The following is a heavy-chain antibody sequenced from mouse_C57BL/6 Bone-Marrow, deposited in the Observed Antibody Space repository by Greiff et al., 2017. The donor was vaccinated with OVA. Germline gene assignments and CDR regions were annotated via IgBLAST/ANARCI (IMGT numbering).Heavy chain of an antibody. D-gene: IGHD1-1*01. J-gene: IGHJ1*03. V-gene: IGHV1-64*01. CDR2: IHPNSGST. Sequence: VQLQQPGAELVKPGASVKLSCKASGYTFTSYWMHWVKQRPGQGLEWIGMIHPNSGSTNYNEKFKSKATLTVDKSSSTAYMQLSSLTSEDSAVYYCAKIYYYGSSSSWYFDVWGTGTTVTVSS. CDR3: AKIYYYGSSSSWYFDV. CDR1: GYTFTSYW.